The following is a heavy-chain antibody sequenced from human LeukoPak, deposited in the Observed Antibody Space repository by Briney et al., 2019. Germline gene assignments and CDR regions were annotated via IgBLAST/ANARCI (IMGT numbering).Heavy chain of an antibody. V-gene: IGHV3-30*03. CDR1: GFTFSSYG. CDR3: AGGSCYNY. J-gene: IGHJ4*02. Sequence: PGGSLRLSCAASGFTFSSYGMHWVRQAPGKGLEWVAVISYDGSNKYYADSVKGRFTISRDNSKNTLYLQMNSLRAEDTAVYYCAGGSCYNYWGQGTLVTVSS. CDR2: ISYDGSNK. D-gene: IGHD2-15*01.